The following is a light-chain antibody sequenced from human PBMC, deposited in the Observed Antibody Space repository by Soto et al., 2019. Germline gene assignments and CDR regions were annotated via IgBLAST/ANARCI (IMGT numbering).Light chain of an antibody. CDR1: QSVTSSY. J-gene: IGKJ1*01. CDR3: QQYGNSPWT. Sequence: EIVLTQSPGILSLSPGERATLSCRASQSVTSSYLAWYQQKPGQAPRLLIFGACSRATGIPDRFSGSGSGTDFTLIISRLEPEDFAVYYCQQYGNSPWTFGQGTKVQIK. V-gene: IGKV3-20*01. CDR2: GAC.